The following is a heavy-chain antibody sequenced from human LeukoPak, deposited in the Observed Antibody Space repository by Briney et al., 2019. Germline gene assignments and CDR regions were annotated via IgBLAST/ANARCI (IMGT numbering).Heavy chain of an antibody. CDR2: ISAYNGNT. Sequence: ASVKVSCKASGYTFTGHYIHWVRQAPGQGLEWMGWISAYNGNTNYAQKLQGRVTMTTDTSTSTAYMELRSLRSDDTAVYYCAREEDNSIAVAADGGDYWGQGTLVTVSS. D-gene: IGHD6-19*01. J-gene: IGHJ4*02. CDR1: GYTFTGHY. V-gene: IGHV1-18*04. CDR3: AREEDNSIAVAADGGDY.